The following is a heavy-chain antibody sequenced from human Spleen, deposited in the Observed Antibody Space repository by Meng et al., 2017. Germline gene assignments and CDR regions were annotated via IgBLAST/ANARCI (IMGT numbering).Heavy chain of an antibody. CDR1: GLSFTDAW. V-gene: IGHV3-15*01. D-gene: IGHD6-19*01. CDR3: TIYTSGHI. J-gene: IGHJ3*02. CDR2: IKRNSDGGTI. Sequence: VQLVGSGGGLVKPGGSLRLSCVASGLSFTDAWMSWVRQAPGKGLEWVGRIKRNSDGGTIDYAAPVKGRFTISRDDSKNTAYLQMNSLKTEDTAVYYCTIYTSGHIWGQGTMVTVSS.